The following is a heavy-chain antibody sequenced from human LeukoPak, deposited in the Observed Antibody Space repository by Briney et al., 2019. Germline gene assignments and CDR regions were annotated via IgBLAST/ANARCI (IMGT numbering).Heavy chain of an antibody. Sequence: SETLSLTCTVSGGSISSSSYYWGWIRQPPGKGLEWIGSIYYSGSTYYNPSLKSRVTISVDTSKNQFSLKLSSVTAEDTAVSNCARDSTIIAVAGGWGQGTLVTVSS. CDR2: IYYSGST. J-gene: IGHJ4*02. CDR3: ARDSTIIAVAGG. V-gene: IGHV4-39*07. D-gene: IGHD6-19*01. CDR1: GGSISSSSYY.